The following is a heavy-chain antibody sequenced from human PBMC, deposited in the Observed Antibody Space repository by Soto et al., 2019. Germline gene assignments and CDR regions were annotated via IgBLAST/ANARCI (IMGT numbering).Heavy chain of an antibody. CDR2: IYPGGNT. Sequence: DVQLVESGGGLTQPGGSLRLSCAGSGFSVATKYMNWVRQAPGKGLEWVSVIYPGGNTYYTDSVKGRFIISRDDSKNTLYLQMNRLRAEDTAVYYCAGETYYYDSGNYVWFNPGGKGTLVTVSS. CDR1: GFSVATKY. D-gene: IGHD3-10*01. J-gene: IGHJ5*02. CDR3: AGETYYYDSGNYVWFNP. V-gene: IGHV3-53*01.